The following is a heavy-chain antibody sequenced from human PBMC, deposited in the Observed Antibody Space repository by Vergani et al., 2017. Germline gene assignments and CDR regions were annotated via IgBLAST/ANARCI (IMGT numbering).Heavy chain of an antibody. D-gene: IGHD7-27*01. CDR1: GFTFSNAW. CDR3: ARVKGLGTFDY. V-gene: IGHV3-15*01. J-gene: IGHJ4*02. Sequence: EVQLVESGGGLVKPGGSLRLSCAASGFTFSNAWMSWVRQAPGKGLEWVGRIKSKTDGGTTDYAAPVKGRFTISRDDSKNTLYLQMNSLKTEDTAVYYCARVKGLGTFDYWGQGTLVTVSS. CDR2: IKSKTDGGTT.